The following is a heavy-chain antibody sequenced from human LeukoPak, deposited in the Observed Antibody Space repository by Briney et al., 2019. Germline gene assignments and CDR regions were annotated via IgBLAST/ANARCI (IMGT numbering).Heavy chain of an antibody. J-gene: IGHJ5*02. Sequence: SETLSLTCAVYGGSFSGYYWSWIRQPPGKGPEWIGEINHSGSTNYNPSLKSRVTISVDTSKNQFSLKLSSVTAADTAVYYCARLYTWFDPWGQGTLVTVSS. CDR3: ARLYTWFDP. V-gene: IGHV4-34*01. CDR2: INHSGST. CDR1: GGSFSGYY.